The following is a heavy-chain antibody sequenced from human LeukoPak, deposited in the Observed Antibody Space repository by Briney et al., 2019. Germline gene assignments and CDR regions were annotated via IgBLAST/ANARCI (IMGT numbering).Heavy chain of an antibody. J-gene: IGHJ5*02. CDR3: ARDQSRKWEVLSGWWFDP. D-gene: IGHD6-19*01. CDR1: GYTFTGYY. Sequence: ASVKASCKASGYTFTGYYMHWVRQAPGQGLEWMAIINPSGDFTSYAQKFQGRVTVTRDMSTRTVYMELSNLRSEDTAVYYCARDQSRKWEVLSGWWFDPWGQGTLVTVSS. CDR2: INPSGDFT. V-gene: IGHV1-46*01.